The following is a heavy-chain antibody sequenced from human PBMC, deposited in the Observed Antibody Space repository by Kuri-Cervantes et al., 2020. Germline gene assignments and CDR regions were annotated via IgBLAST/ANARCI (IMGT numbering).Heavy chain of an antibody. Sequence: ETLRLTFTASGCPISTFYWSWIRQTPGKGLVWIGYVYYSGETNYNPCTSLNSRVTMSVDTSRNQFSLKLSSVTDADTALYYCVDNRLHQRVGYFQHWGQGALVTVSS. CDR3: VDNRLHQRVGYFQH. D-gene: IGHD1-14*01. J-gene: IGHJ1*01. V-gene: IGHV4-59*12. CDR2: VYYSGET. CDR1: GCPISTFY.